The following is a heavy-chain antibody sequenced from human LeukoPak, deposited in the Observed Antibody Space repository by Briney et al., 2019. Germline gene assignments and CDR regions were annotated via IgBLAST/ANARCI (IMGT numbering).Heavy chain of an antibody. D-gene: IGHD1-7*01. CDR3: AKRSLELPGY. CDR2: IRSDGSNK. CDR1: GFTFNNYG. J-gene: IGHJ4*02. Sequence: GGSLRLSCAASGFTFNNYGMHWVRQAPGKGLEWVAFIRSDGSNKYYADSVKGRFTISRDNSKNTLYLQMNSLRPEDTAVYYCAKRSLELPGYWGQGTLVTVSS. V-gene: IGHV3-30*02.